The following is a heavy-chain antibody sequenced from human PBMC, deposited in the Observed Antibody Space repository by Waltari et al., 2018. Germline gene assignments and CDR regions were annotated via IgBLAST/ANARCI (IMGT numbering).Heavy chain of an antibody. CDR3: VMYSSSFLGDC. CDR2: INTDGCTP. J-gene: IGHJ4*02. V-gene: IGHV3-74*01. CDR1: GFTFSSYW. Sequence: QLVESGGGLVQPGGSLRLSCQASGFTFSSYWMPWFSQAPGKRLVSCSHINTDGCTPNNAESVKCRFTIFRDNAENTLFVQMHSLRVEDTAVYYCVMYSSSFLGDCWGQGTLVTVSS. D-gene: IGHD6-19*01.